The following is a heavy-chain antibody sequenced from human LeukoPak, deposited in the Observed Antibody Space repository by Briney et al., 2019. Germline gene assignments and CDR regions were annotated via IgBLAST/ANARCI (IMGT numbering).Heavy chain of an antibody. J-gene: IGHJ4*02. V-gene: IGHV3-33*01. CDR1: GFTFSSYG. Sequence: PGGSLRLSCAASGFTFSSYGMHWVRQAPGKGLEWVAVIWYDGSNKYYADSVKGRFTISRDNSKNTLYLQMNSLRAEDTAVHYCAREDYYDSSGFDYWGQGTLVTVSS. CDR2: IWYDGSNK. D-gene: IGHD3-22*01. CDR3: AREDYYDSSGFDY.